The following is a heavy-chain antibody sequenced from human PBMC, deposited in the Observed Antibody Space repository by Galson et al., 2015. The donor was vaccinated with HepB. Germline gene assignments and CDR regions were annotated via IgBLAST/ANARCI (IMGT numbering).Heavy chain of an antibody. CDR2: IYPGDSDT. CDR1: GYSFTSCW. Sequence: QSGAEVKKPGESLKISCKGSGYSFTSCWIGWVRQMPGKGLEWMGIIYPGDSDTRYSPSFQGQVTISADKSISTAYLQWSSLKASDTAMYYCASVVVPAAMGTSDAFDIWGQGTMVTVSS. CDR3: ASVVVPAAMGTSDAFDI. V-gene: IGHV5-51*01. D-gene: IGHD2-2*01. J-gene: IGHJ3*02.